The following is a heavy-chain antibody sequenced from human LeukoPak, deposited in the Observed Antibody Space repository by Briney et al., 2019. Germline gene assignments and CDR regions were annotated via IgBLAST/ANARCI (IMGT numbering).Heavy chain of an antibody. CDR2: IIPIFGTA. V-gene: IGHV1-69*13. CDR3: ARDISGDGYNWLVY. D-gene: IGHD5-24*01. CDR1: GGTFSSYA. J-gene: IGHJ4*02. Sequence: ASVKVSCKASGGTFSSYAISWVRQAPGQGLEWMGGIIPIFGTANYAQKFQGRVTITADESTSTAYMELSSLRSEDTAVYYCARDISGDGYNWLVYWGQGTLVTVSS.